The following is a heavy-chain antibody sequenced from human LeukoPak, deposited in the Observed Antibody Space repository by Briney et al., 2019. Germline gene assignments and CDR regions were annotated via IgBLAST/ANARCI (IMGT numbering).Heavy chain of an antibody. V-gene: IGHV4-59*01. CDR3: ARVSRPGMDV. Sequence: PSETLSLTCTVSGGPISSYYWSWIRQPPGKGLEWIGYIYYSGSTNYNPSLKSRVTISVDTSKNQFSLKLSSVTAADTAVYYCARVSRPGMDVWGQGTTVTVSS. J-gene: IGHJ6*02. CDR1: GGPISSYY. CDR2: IYYSGST.